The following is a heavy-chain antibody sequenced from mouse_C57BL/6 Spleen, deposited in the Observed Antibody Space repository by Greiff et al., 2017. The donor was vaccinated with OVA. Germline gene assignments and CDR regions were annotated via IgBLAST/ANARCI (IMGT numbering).Heavy chain of an antibody. Sequence: QVQLQQSGPELVKPGASVKISCKASGYTFTDYYINWVKQRPGQGLEWIGWIHPGSGNTKYNEKFKGKATLTVDTSSSTAYMQLSSLTSEDSAVYFSANDESGIAMAYWGQGTSVTVSS. CDR3: ANDESGIAMAY. V-gene: IGHV1-84*01. CDR2: IHPGSGNT. CDR1: GYTFTDYY. D-gene: IGHD1-1*01. J-gene: IGHJ4*01.